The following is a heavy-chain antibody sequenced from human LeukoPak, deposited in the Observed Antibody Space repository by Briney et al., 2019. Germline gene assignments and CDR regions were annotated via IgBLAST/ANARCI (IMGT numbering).Heavy chain of an antibody. D-gene: IGHD3-10*01. Sequence: GGSLRLSCAASGFNFGEFWMAWVRQTPGMGLEWVSAISGSGGSTYYADSVKGRFTISRDNSKNTLYLQMNSLRAEDTAVYYCAKSPRGWPTGIFDYWGQGTLVTVSS. CDR1: GFNFGEFW. J-gene: IGHJ4*02. CDR2: ISGSGGST. V-gene: IGHV3-23*01. CDR3: AKSPRGWPTGIFDY.